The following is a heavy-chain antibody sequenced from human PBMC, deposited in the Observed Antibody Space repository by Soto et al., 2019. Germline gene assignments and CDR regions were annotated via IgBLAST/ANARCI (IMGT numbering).Heavy chain of an antibody. CDR2: IWYDGSNK. J-gene: IGHJ4*02. CDR3: ARDHYYDSSGYLDY. CDR1: GFTFSSYG. V-gene: IGHV3-33*01. Sequence: QVQLVESGGGVVQPGRSLRLSCAESGFTFSSYGMHWVRQAPGKGLEWVAVIWYDGSNKYYADSVKGRFTISRDNSKNTLYLQMNSLRAEDTAVYYCARDHYYDSSGYLDYWGQGTLVTVSS. D-gene: IGHD3-22*01.